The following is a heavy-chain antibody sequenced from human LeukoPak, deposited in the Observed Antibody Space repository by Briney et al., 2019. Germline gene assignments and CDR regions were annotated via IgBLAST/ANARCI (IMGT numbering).Heavy chain of an antibody. V-gene: IGHV3-23*01. Sequence: GGFLRLSCAASGFTFSSYAMSWVRQAPGKGLEWVSAISGSGGSTYYADSVKGRFTISRDNSKNTLYLQMNSLRAEDTAVYYCAKKGGYSSSWYEFDYWGQGTLVTVSS. CDR3: AKKGGYSSSWYEFDY. CDR2: ISGSGGST. J-gene: IGHJ4*02. CDR1: GFTFSSYA. D-gene: IGHD6-13*01.